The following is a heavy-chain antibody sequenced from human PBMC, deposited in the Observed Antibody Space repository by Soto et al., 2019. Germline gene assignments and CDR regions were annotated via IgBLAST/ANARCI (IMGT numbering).Heavy chain of an antibody. J-gene: IGHJ6*02. V-gene: IGHV3-7*03. CDR1: VFTFANSW. D-gene: IGHD2-21*02. CDR3: TRQSSNHILPALLTRQRPSISGGDTSRGIRHYSDSMNV. Sequence: GGSLRLSCAASVFTFANSWMAWVRQAPGKGLEWVANIKEDGSETYYVDSVRGRFAISKTNTKSAPLRQMTGLRGSDTAVYFVTRQSSNHILPALLTRQRPSISGGDTSRGIRHYSDSMNVWGQGTTVSLSS. CDR2: IKEDGSET.